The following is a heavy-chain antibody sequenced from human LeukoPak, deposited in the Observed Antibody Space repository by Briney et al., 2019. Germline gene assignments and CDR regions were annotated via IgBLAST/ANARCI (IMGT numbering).Heavy chain of an antibody. CDR2: IKQDGSEK. Sequence: GGSLRLSCAASGFTFSSYAMSWVRQAPGKGLEWVANIKQDGSEKYYVDSVKGRFTISRDNAKNSLYLQMNSLRAEDTAVYYCAGGSGWLIDYWGQGTLVTVSS. V-gene: IGHV3-7*04. J-gene: IGHJ4*02. CDR3: AGGSGWLIDY. D-gene: IGHD6-19*01. CDR1: GFTFSSYA.